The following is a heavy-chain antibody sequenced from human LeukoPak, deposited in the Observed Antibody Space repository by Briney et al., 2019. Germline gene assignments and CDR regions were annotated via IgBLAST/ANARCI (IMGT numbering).Heavy chain of an antibody. Sequence: ASVKVSCKASGNTYTNYGISWVRQAPGQGLEWIGRISSYNGDTNYAQKLQGRVTMTTDTSTSTAYMELRSLRSDDTAVYYCARCHGDYGEYYYGMDVWGQGTTVTVSS. CDR3: ARCHGDYGEYYYGMDV. J-gene: IGHJ6*02. CDR2: ISSYNGDT. V-gene: IGHV1-18*01. D-gene: IGHD4-17*01. CDR1: GNTYTNYG.